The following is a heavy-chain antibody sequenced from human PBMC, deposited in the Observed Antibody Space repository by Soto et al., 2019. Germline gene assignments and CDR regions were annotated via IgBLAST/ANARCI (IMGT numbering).Heavy chain of an antibody. V-gene: IGHV1-2*02. D-gene: IGHD5-18*01. J-gene: IGHJ4*02. CDR3: ATRYSYVSF. CDR2: INPNSGDT. Sequence: ASVKVSCKSSGYAFTGYYIHWVRQAPGQGLEWMGWINPNSGDTNYAQKFQGRVTMPRDTSFSTAYMELSSLRSDDTAVYYCATRYSYVSFWGQGTLLTVDS. CDR1: GYAFTGYY.